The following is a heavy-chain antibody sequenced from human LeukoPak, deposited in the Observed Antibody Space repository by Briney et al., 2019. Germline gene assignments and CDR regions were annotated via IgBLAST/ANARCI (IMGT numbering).Heavy chain of an antibody. CDR2: ISSSGSTI. Sequence: GGSLRLSCAASGFTFSDYYMSWIRQAPGKGLEGVSYISSSGSTIYYADSVKGRFTISRDNAKNSLYLQMNSLRAEDTAMYYCASGSRVFGMVRGVSGYWGQGTLVTVSS. D-gene: IGHD3-10*01. V-gene: IGHV3-11*01. J-gene: IGHJ4*02. CDR1: GFTFSDYY. CDR3: ASGSRVFGMVRGVSGY.